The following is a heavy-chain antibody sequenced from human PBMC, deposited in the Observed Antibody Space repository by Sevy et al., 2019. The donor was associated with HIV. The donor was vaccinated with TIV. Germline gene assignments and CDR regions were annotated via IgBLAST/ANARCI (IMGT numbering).Heavy chain of an antibody. CDR3: ARDPRGYSYGYYFDY. CDR1: GFTFSSYA. J-gene: IGHJ4*02. Sequence: GGSLRLSCAASGFTFSSYAMHWVRQAPGKGLEWVAVISYDGSNKYYADSVKGRFTISRDNSKNTLYLQMNGLGAEDTAVYYCARDPRGYSYGYYFDYWGQGTLVTVSS. V-gene: IGHV3-30-3*01. D-gene: IGHD5-18*01. CDR2: ISYDGSNK.